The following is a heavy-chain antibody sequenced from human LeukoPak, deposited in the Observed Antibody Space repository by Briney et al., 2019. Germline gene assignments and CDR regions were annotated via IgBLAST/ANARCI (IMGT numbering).Heavy chain of an antibody. V-gene: IGHV3-11*01. CDR1: GFIFSDYY. Sequence: TGGSLRLSCAASGFIFSDYYMSWIRQAPGKGLEWVSCISSSGSSIYYADSVKGRFTISRDNAKDSLCLQMNSLRAEDTAVYYCARDPGSGYEEHFDYWGQGTLVTVSS. D-gene: IGHD5-12*01. CDR3: ARDPGSGYEEHFDY. J-gene: IGHJ4*02. CDR2: ISSSGSSI.